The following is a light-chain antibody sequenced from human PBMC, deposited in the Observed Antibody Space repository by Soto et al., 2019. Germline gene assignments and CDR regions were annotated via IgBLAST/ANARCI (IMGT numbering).Light chain of an antibody. CDR3: SSSAGIYHYLV. CDR2: EVN. CDR1: STDIGGYNS. Sequence: QSALTQPASVSGSPGQSITLSCTGTSTDIGGYNSVSWYQQHPGKAPRLMIYEVNKRPSGVPDRFSGSKSGYTASLTVSGLQTEDEAFYYCSSSAGIYHYLVFGGGTKLTVL. J-gene: IGLJ3*02. V-gene: IGLV2-8*01.